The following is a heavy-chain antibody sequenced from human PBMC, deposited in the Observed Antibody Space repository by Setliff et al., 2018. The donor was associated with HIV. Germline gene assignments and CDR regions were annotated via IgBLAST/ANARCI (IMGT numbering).Heavy chain of an antibody. CDR2: INPNSGDT. CDR1: RYTFTGYY. J-gene: IGHJ6*03. D-gene: IGHD6-13*01. V-gene: IGHV1-2*02. CDR3: ARVPVSSYYYYMDV. Sequence: ASVKVSCKASRYTFTGYYIHWVRQAPGQGLEWMGWINPNSGDTNYAQKFQGRVTMTRDTSISTAYMELGRLKFDDAAVYFCARVPVSSYYYYMDVWGKGTTVTVSS.